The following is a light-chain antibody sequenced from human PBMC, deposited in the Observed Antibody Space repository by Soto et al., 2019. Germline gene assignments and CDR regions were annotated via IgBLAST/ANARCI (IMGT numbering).Light chain of an antibody. CDR3: QQLNSYLLT. CDR2: AAS. V-gene: IGKV3-15*01. Sequence: ETVMTQSPATLSVSPGERVTLSCRASQSVSSNLAWYQQKPGQAPRLLIYAASTLQSGVPSRFSGSGSGTDFTLTITSLQPEDFATYYCQQLNSYLLTFGGGTKVEIK. J-gene: IGKJ4*01. CDR1: QSVSSN.